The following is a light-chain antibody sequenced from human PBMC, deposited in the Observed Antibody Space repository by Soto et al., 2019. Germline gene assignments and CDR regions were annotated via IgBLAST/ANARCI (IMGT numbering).Light chain of an antibody. J-gene: IGLJ1*01. Sequence: QSALTQPASVSGSPGQSITISCTGTSSDVGGYNYVYWYQQHPGTAPKFIIYDDSNRPSGVSNRFSGSKSGNTASLPISGLQDEDEADYYCSSYNTSNPRQIVFGTGTKLTVL. CDR3: SSYNTSNPRQIV. CDR1: SSDVGGYNY. V-gene: IGLV2-14*01. CDR2: DDS.